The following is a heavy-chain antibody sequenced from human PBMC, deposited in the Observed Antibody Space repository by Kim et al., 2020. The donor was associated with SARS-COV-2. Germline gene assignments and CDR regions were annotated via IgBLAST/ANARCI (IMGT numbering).Heavy chain of an antibody. V-gene: IGHV3-49*02. CDR3: TRAVRVSGDAFDL. Sequence: AESMRGRFTVSRENSPAIAYLQMNSLRTGDTAVYFCTRAVRVSGDAFDLWGQGTMVTVSS. D-gene: IGHD6-6*01. J-gene: IGHJ3*01.